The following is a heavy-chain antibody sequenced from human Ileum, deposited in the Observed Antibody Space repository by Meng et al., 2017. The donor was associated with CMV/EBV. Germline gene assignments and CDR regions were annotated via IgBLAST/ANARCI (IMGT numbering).Heavy chain of an antibody. J-gene: IGHJ3*02. CDR3: ASDDYDILTDDAFDI. D-gene: IGHD3-9*01. Sequence: GGSLRLSCAASGFTFSSYWMSWVRQAPGKGLEWVANIKQDGSEKYYVDSVKGRFTISRDNAKSSLYLQMNGLRAEDTAVYYCASDDYDILTDDAFDIWGQGTMVTVSS. V-gene: IGHV3-7*01. CDR2: IKQDGSEK. CDR1: GFTFSSYW.